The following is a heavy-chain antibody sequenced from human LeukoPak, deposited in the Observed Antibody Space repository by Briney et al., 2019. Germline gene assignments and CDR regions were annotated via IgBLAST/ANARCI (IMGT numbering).Heavy chain of an antibody. J-gene: IGHJ4*02. Sequence: SETLSLTCAVYGGSFRGYYWRWLRQPPGKGLEWIGEINHSGSTNYNPSLKSRVTISVDTSKNQFSLKLSSVTAADTAVYYCARAGNMGSGWYRDYWGQGTLVTVSS. CDR3: ARAGNMGSGWYRDY. CDR1: GGSFRGYY. CDR2: INHSGST. D-gene: IGHD6-19*01. V-gene: IGHV4-34*01.